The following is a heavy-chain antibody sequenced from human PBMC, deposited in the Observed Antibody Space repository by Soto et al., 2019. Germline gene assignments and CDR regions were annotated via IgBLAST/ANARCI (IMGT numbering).Heavy chain of an antibody. V-gene: IGHV3-23*01. CDR1: AFTFNYYG. CDR3: AKETGHRGSYDY. D-gene: IGHD5-12*01. J-gene: IGHJ4*02. Sequence: EVQLLESGGGLVQPGGSLRLSCAASAFTFNYYGMNWVRKAPGKGLEWVSAISGSGDNTYYADSVKGRFTISRDNSKNMLFLQMNSLRAEDTAVYYCAKETGHRGSYDYWGQGTLVTVSS. CDR2: ISGSGDNT.